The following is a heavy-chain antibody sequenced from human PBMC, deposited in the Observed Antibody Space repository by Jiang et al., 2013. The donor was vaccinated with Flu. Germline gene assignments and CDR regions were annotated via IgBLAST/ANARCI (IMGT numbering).Heavy chain of an antibody. CDR3: AKDRYNWNIRRTYYLDY. V-gene: IGHV3-30*18. CDR2: ISYDGSNK. CDR1: GFTFSSYG. D-gene: IGHD1/OR15-1a*01. J-gene: IGHJ4*02. Sequence: VQLVESGGGVVQPGRSLRLSCAASGFTFSSYGMHWVRQAPGKGLEWVAVISYDGSNKYYADSVKGRFTISRDNSKNTLYLQMNSLRAEDTAVYYCAKDRYNWNIRRTYYLDYWGQGTLVTVSS.